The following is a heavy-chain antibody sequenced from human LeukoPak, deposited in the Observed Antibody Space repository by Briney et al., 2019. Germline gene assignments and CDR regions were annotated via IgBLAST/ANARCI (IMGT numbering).Heavy chain of an antibody. CDR3: ARDYGYTSSRSYFDC. CDR2: INPSGGST. CDR1: GYTFTSYY. Sequence: ASVKVSCKASGYTFTSYYMHWVRQAPGQGLEWMGIINPSGGSTTYAQRFQGRATMTRDTSTSTLYMELSSLRSEDTAVYYCARDYGYTSSRSYFDCWGQGTLVTVSS. V-gene: IGHV1-46*01. D-gene: IGHD6-13*01. J-gene: IGHJ4*02.